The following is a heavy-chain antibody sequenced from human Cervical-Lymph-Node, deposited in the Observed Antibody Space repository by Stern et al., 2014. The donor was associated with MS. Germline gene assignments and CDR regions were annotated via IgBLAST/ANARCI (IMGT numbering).Heavy chain of an antibody. CDR2: VYPGDSDT. D-gene: IGHD6-19*01. Sequence: EVQLVESGAEMKKPGESLKISCKASGYSFTSYWIAWVRQMPGKGLEWMGIVYPGDSDTRYNWAFQGQITISADKSTNTAYLQWNSLQASDSGIYYCARQSSTGWLAFDPWGQGTPVTVSS. J-gene: IGHJ5*02. CDR3: ARQSSTGWLAFDP. V-gene: IGHV5-51*01. CDR1: GYSFTSYW.